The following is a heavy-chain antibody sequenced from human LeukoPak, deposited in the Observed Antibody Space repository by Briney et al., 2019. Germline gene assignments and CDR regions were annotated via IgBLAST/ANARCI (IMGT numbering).Heavy chain of an antibody. V-gene: IGHV3-30-3*01. J-gene: IGHJ4*02. CDR1: GFTFSSYT. Sequence: GGSLRLSCAASGFTFSSYTMHWVRQAPGKGLEWVALISYNDNNKSYAGSVKGRFTISRDNSKNTVYLQMNSLRTEDTAVYYCARGEGLTYSSSWYYFDYWGQGTLVTVSS. D-gene: IGHD6-13*01. CDR2: ISYNDNNK. CDR3: ARGEGLTYSSSWYYFDY.